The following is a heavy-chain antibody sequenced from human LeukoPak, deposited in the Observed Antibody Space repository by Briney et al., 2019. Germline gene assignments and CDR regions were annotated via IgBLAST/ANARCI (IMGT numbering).Heavy chain of an antibody. J-gene: IGHJ4*02. V-gene: IGHV4-61*01. D-gene: IGHD3-22*01. CDR1: GGSVSSIIYY. Sequence: SETLSLTCTVSGGSVSSIIYYWNWIRQPPGKGLEWIGYIYYSGSTNYNPSLKSRVTISVDTSKNQFSLKLTSLTAADPAVYYCAREDSSGYLGYWGQGTLVTVSS. CDR2: IYYSGST. CDR3: AREDSSGYLGY.